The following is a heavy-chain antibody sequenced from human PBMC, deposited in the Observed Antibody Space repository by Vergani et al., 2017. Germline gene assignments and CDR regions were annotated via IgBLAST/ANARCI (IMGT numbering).Heavy chain of an antibody. CDR2: INHSGST. Sequence: QVQLQQWGAGLLKPSETLSLTCAVYGGSFSGYYWSWIRQPPGKGLEWIGEINHSGSTNYNPSLKSRVTISVDTSKNQFSLKLSSVTAADTAVYYCARVSLTMVWGVIITSFDYWGQGTLVTVSS. D-gene: IGHD3-10*01. CDR3: ARVSLTMVWGVIITSFDY. CDR1: GGSFSGYY. J-gene: IGHJ4*02. V-gene: IGHV4-34*01.